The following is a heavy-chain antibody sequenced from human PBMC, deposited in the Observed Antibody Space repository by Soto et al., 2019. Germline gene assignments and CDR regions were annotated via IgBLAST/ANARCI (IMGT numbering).Heavy chain of an antibody. CDR2: IIPFFKAT. V-gene: IGHV1-69*13. CDR3: ARDVPLNYYDGTFSYYAMDV. J-gene: IGHJ6*02. Sequence: VKVSCNASGGTFSSHAISWVRQAPGQGLEWMGGIIPFFKATNYAQKFQGRVTITADDSTSTAYMDLYSLRSEDTAVYYCARDVPLNYYDGTFSYYAMDVSGQGTTVTVSS. CDR1: GGTFSSHA. D-gene: IGHD3-16*01.